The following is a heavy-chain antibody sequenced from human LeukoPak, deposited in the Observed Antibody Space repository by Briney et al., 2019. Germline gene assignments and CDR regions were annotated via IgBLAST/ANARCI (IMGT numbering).Heavy chain of an antibody. CDR2: ISTRGSYI. V-gene: IGHV3-21*01. J-gene: IGHJ4*02. D-gene: IGHD5-12*01. CDR3: ARDGGHGLDY. CDR1: GFTFSDYS. Sequence: PGGSLRLSCIASGFTFSDYSFHWVRQAPGKGLEWVSCISTRGSYIYYADSVKGRFTISRDNAKISLYLQMNSLRAEDTAVYYCARDGGHGLDYWGQGTLVTVSS.